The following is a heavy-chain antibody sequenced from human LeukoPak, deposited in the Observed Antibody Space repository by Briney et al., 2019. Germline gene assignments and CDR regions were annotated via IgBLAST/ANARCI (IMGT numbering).Heavy chain of an antibody. J-gene: IGHJ6*03. CDR1: GFTFSSYG. CDR2: ISYDGSNK. V-gene: IGHV3-30*03. CDR3: ARAKIASTVIYYYMDV. D-gene: IGHD2-21*02. Sequence: GGSLRLSCAASGFTFSSYGMHWVRQAPGKGLEWVAVISYDGSNKYYADSVKGRFTISRDNSKNTLFLQMNSLRAEDTAEYYCARAKIASTVIYYYMDVWGKGTTVTVSS.